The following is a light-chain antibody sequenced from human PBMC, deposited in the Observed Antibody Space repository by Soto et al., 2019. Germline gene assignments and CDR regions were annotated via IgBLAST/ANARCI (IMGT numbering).Light chain of an antibody. V-gene: IGKV3-20*01. J-gene: IGKJ1*01. Sequence: EIVLAPSPGTLSLSPGERATLSCRPSQSVTTSFLAWYQQKPGQAPRLLIYGASRRATGIPDRFTGSGSGTDFTLTISRLEPEDFAVYYCQQYVSSPWAFGQGTKVEI. CDR1: QSVTTSF. CDR3: QQYVSSPWA. CDR2: GAS.